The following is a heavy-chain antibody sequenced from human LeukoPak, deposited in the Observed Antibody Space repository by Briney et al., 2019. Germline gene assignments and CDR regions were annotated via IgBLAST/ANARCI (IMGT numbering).Heavy chain of an antibody. CDR2: IYSGGST. CDR3: ARIHEGEGMFDY. V-gene: IGHV3-53*01. D-gene: IGHD3-10*01. J-gene: IGHJ4*02. Sequence: GGSPRLSCAASGFTVSSNYMSWVRQAPGKGLEWVSVIYSGGSTYYADSVKGRFTISRDNSKNTLYLQMNSLRAEDTAVYYCARIHEGEGMFDYWGQGTLVTVSS. CDR1: GFTVSSNY.